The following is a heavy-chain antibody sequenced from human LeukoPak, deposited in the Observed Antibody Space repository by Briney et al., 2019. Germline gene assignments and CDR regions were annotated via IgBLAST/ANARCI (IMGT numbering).Heavy chain of an antibody. J-gene: IGHJ4*02. CDR2: INPNSGVT. CDR1: GSTFTAYY. D-gene: IGHD5-24*01. V-gene: IGHV1-2*02. Sequence: GASVTVSCKASGSTFTAYYIHWVRQAPGQGHEWMGWINPNSGVTNYAQKFQGRVTMTRDTPITTAFMELSRLRSDDTAVYYCARVLRRDGYKRYFDYWGQGAMVTVSS. CDR3: ARVLRRDGYKRYFDY.